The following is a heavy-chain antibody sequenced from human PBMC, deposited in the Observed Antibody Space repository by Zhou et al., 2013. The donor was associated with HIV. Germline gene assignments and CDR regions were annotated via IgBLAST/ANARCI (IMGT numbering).Heavy chain of an antibody. CDR2: IYHSGST. Sequence: QVQLQESGPGLVKPSETLSLTCAVSGYSISSGYYWGWIRQPPGKGLEWIGSIYHSGSTYYSPSLKSRVTISVDTSKNQFSLKLSSVTAADTAVYYCARGGDDSSGYYYDYWGQGTLGHRLL. CDR1: GYSISSGYY. J-gene: IGHJ4*02. CDR3: ARGGDDSSGYYYDY. D-gene: IGHD3-22*01. V-gene: IGHV4-38-2*01.